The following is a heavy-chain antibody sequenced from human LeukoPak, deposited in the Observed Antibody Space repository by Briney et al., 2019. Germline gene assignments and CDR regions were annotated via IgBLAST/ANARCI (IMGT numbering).Heavy chain of an antibody. V-gene: IGHV3-23*01. J-gene: IGHJ4*02. D-gene: IGHD4-11*01. CDR1: GFTFSSYA. CDR3: AKDRLSMTTDSYFDY. CDR2: FSGSGGST. Sequence: GGSLRLSCAASGFTFSSYAMSWVRQAPGKGLEWVSAFSGSGGSTYYADSVKGRFTISRDNSKNTLYLQMNSLRAEDTAVYYCAKDRLSMTTDSYFDYWGQGTLVTVSS.